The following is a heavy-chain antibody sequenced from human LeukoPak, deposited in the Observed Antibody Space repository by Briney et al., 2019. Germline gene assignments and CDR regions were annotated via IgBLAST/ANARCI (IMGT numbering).Heavy chain of an antibody. J-gene: IGHJ4*02. Sequence: GASVKVSCKASGYTFTGYYMHWVRQAPGQGLEWMGWINPNSGGTNYAEKVQGRVTMTRDTSISTAYMELSRLRSDDTAVYYCARSIRGAPRGIDYWGQGTLVTVSS. D-gene: IGHD3-10*01. CDR2: INPNSGGT. V-gene: IGHV1-2*02. CDR3: ARSIRGAPRGIDY. CDR1: GYTFTGYY.